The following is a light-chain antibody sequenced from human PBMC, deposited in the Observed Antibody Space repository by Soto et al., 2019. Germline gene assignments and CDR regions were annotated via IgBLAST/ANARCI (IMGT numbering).Light chain of an antibody. Sequence: AIHMTQSLSSLSASVGDRVTITCRASQDIRKDLGWYQQRPGRAPKLLIYTASTLQSGVPSRFSGSGSATDFTLTISSLQPEDFATYYCLQDYNYPYTFGQGTKLE. J-gene: IGKJ2*01. CDR3: LQDYNYPYT. V-gene: IGKV1-6*01. CDR2: TAS. CDR1: QDIRKD.